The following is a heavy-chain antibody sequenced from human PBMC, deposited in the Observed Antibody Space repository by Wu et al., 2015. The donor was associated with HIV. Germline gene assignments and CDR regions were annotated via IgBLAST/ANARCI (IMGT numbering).Heavy chain of an antibody. CDR1: GYTFTDYY. Sequence: QVQLLQSGAEVKKPGASVMVSCKASGYTFTDYYMYWVRQAPGQGLEWMGWINANRGGTKYAQKFQGRVTMTRDTAVSTAYMELSSLRSDDTAVYYCARLQSLAGFYSNADYWGQGTLVTVSS. CDR2: INANRGGT. CDR3: ARLQSLAGFYSNADY. D-gene: IGHD5-24*01. J-gene: IGHJ4*02. V-gene: IGHV1-2*02.